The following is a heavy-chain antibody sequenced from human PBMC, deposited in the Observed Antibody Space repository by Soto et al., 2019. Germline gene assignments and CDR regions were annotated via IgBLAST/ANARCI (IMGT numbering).Heavy chain of an antibody. V-gene: IGHV3-30*18. Sequence: GGSLRLSCAASGFTFSSYGMHWVRQAPGKGLEWVAVISYDGGNKYYADSVKGRFTISRDNSKNTLYLQMNSLRAEDTAVYYCAKDWPAAGTTDYWGQGTLVTVSS. CDR1: GFTFSSYG. CDR2: ISYDGGNK. CDR3: AKDWPAAGTTDY. D-gene: IGHD6-13*01. J-gene: IGHJ4*02.